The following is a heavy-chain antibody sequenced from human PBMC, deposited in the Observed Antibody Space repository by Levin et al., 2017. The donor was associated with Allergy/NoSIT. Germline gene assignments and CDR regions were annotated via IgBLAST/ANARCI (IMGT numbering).Heavy chain of an antibody. Sequence: PGGSLRLSCAASGFTFSTYWMSWVRQAPGRGLEWVANMNQDGSEKYYLDSVKGRFTISRDNAKNSLYLQMNSLSAEDTAVYYCTRDLGGGSCYWGQGALVTVSS. V-gene: IGHV3-7*01. D-gene: IGHD2-15*01. CDR2: MNQDGSEK. CDR1: GFTFSTYW. J-gene: IGHJ4*02. CDR3: TRDLGGGSCY.